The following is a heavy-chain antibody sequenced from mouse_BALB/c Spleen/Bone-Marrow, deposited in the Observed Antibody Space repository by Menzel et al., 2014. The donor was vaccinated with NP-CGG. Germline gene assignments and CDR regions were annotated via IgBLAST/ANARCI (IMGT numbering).Heavy chain of an antibody. CDR3: TNHYFDY. V-gene: IGHV1S22*01. J-gene: IGHJ2*01. CDR2: IYPGSGST. CDR1: GYTFTSYW. Sequence: LKESGSELVRPGASVKLPCKASGYTFTSYWMHWVKRRPGQGLEWIGNIYPGSGSTNYDEKFKSKATLTVDTSSSTAYMRLSSLTSEDSAVYYCTNHYFDYWGQGTTLTVSS.